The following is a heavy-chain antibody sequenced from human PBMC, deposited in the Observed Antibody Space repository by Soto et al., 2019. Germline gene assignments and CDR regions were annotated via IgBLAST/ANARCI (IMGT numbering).Heavy chain of an antibody. V-gene: IGHV1-69*01. CDR3: ARGVRERATISTFDY. Sequence: QVQLVQSGAEVKKPGSSVTVSCKASGGTFNNYAFSWVRQAPGQGLEWVGGIIRIFDTPSYAHKCQGRVTIISDESTITVYMELSSLTSEDTAVYYCARGVRERATISTFDYWGQGTQVTVSS. D-gene: IGHD1-26*01. CDR1: GGTFNNYA. J-gene: IGHJ4*02. CDR2: IIRIFDTP.